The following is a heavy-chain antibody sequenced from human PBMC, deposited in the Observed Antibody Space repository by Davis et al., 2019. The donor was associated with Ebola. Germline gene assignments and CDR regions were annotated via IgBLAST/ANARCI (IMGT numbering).Heavy chain of an antibody. Sequence: ASVKVSCKASGYTFTGYYMHWVRQAPGQGLEWMGWINPNSGGTNYAQKFQGRVTMTRDTSISTAYMELSRLRSDDTAVYYCARVTMVRGINYYYYYGMDVWGQGTTVTVSS. V-gene: IGHV1-2*02. CDR2: INPNSGGT. J-gene: IGHJ6*02. CDR1: GYTFTGYY. CDR3: ARVTMVRGINYYYYYGMDV. D-gene: IGHD3-10*01.